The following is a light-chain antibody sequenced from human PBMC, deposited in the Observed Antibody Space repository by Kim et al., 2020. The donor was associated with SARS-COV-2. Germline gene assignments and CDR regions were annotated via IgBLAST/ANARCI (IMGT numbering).Light chain of an antibody. J-gene: IGKJ4*01. Sequence: SPGERATISCRASQSVSSNLAWYQQKPGQAPRLLIYGASTRATGIPARFSGSGSGTEFTLTISSLQSEDFAVYYCQQYNNWPLLTFGGGTKVDIK. CDR3: QQYNNWPLLT. V-gene: IGKV3-15*01. CDR2: GAS. CDR1: QSVSSN.